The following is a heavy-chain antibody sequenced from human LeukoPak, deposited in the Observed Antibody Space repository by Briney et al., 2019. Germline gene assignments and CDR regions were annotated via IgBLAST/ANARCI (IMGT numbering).Heavy chain of an antibody. V-gene: IGHV4-30-2*01. CDR3: AREPAAPGGGFDP. CDR1: GGSISSGGYS. Sequence: PSRTLSLTCAVSGGSISSGGYSWSWIRQPPGKGLEWIGYIYHSGSTYYNPSLKSRVTISVDRSKNQFSLKLSSVTAADTAVYYCAREPAAPGGGFDPWGQGTLVTVSS. CDR2: IYHSGST. D-gene: IGHD2-2*01. J-gene: IGHJ5*02.